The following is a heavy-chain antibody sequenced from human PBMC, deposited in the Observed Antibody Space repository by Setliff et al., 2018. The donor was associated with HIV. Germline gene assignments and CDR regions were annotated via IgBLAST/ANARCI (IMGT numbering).Heavy chain of an antibody. CDR2: IHHSGNT. J-gene: IGHJ4*02. V-gene: IGHV4-38-2*02. CDR3: AGDGRTVSWFYF. CDR1: GYSISGDSY. D-gene: IGHD3-10*01. Sequence: SETLSLTCIVSGYSISGDSYWGWIRQSPGKGLEWIGSIHHSGNTYYNPSLKSRVTLSLDASKMQFSLKLTSVTAADTALYYCAGDGRTVSWFYFWGQGTLVTVSS.